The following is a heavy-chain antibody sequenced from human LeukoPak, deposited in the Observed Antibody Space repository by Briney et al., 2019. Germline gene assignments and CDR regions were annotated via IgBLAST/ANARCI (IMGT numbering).Heavy chain of an antibody. J-gene: IGHJ4*02. CDR2: IRSKTYGGTT. CDR3: TRGFAAK. CDR1: GFTFGDYA. V-gene: IGHV3-49*04. D-gene: IGHD6-25*01. Sequence: GGSLRLSCTTSGFTFGDYAMSWVRQAPGKGLDWVGFIRSKTYGGTTEYAASVKGRFTISTDDSKSIAYLQMDSLKSDDTAVYYCTRGFAAKWGQGTLVTVSS.